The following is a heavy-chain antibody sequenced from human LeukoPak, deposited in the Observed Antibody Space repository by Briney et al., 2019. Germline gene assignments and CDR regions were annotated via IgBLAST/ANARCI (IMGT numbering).Heavy chain of an antibody. V-gene: IGHV4-34*01. CDR2: INHSGST. CDR3: ARMLPAAGTTDY. CDR1: GGSFSGYY. J-gene: IGHJ4*02. Sequence: SETLSLTCAVYGGSFSGYYWSWIRQPPGEGLEWIGEINHSGSTNYNPSLKSRVTISVDTSKNQFSLKLSSVTAADTAVYYCARMLPAAGTTDYWGQGTLVTVSS. D-gene: IGHD6-13*01.